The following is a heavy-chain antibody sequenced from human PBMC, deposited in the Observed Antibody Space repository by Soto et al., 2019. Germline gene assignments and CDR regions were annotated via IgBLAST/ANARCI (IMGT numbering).Heavy chain of an antibody. CDR1: GYTFTTYY. Sequence: ASVKVSCKTSGYTFTTYYVHWVRQAPGQGLEWLGIINPTGGGTTYAQKFQGRFTMTRVTSTSTVYMELSSLRSEDTAVYYCARGDAGNSEAFDIWGQGTMVTVSS. CDR2: INPTGGGT. J-gene: IGHJ3*02. CDR3: ARGDAGNSEAFDI. D-gene: IGHD6-13*01. V-gene: IGHV1-46*01.